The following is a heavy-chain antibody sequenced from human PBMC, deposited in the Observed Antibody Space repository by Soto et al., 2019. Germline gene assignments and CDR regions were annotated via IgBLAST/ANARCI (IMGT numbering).Heavy chain of an antibody. J-gene: IGHJ6*02. Sequence: SVKVSCKASGGTFNSYAISWVRQAPGQGLEWMGGIIPIFSTADNAQKFQGRITITADESTSTAYMELSSLGSEDTAVYYCARVTGSNCISSSCYALHGMDVWGQGTTVTVSS. CDR2: IIPIFSTA. V-gene: IGHV1-69*13. D-gene: IGHD2-2*01. CDR3: ARVTGSNCISSSCYALHGMDV. CDR1: GGTFNSYA.